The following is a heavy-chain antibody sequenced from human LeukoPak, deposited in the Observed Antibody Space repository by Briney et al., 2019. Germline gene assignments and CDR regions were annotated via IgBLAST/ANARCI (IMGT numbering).Heavy chain of an antibody. J-gene: IGHJ4*02. D-gene: IGHD6-19*01. V-gene: IGHV4-39*07. CDR3: ARDTAVAGGDYFDY. CDR2: ISYTGST. Sequence: NPSETLSLTCTVSGDSISSRSYYWGWIRQPPGQGLEWIGHISYTGSTYYNPSLKSRVTISVDTSKNQFSLKLSSVTAADTAVYYCARDTAVAGGDYFDYWGQGTLVTVSS. CDR1: GDSISSRSYY.